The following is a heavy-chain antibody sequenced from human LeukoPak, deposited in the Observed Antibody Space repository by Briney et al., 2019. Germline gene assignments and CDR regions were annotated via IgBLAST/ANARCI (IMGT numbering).Heavy chain of an antibody. CDR1: GGSISSYY. V-gene: IGHV4-59*01. CDR3: ARGRPSQYGDYVVYFDY. CDR2: IYYSGSI. Sequence: PSETLSLTCTVSGGSISSYYWSWIRQPPGKGLEWIGYIYYSGSINYNPSLKSRVTISVDTSKNQFSLKLSSVTAADTAVYYCARGRPSQYGDYVVYFDYWGQGTLVTVSS. D-gene: IGHD4-17*01. J-gene: IGHJ4*02.